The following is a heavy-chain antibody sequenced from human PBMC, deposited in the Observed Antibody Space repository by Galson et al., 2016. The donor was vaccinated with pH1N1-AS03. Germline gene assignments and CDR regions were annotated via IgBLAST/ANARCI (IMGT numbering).Heavy chain of an antibody. CDR2: ISGSGTST. V-gene: IGHV3-23*01. J-gene: IGHJ4*02. CDR3: AKSGSSSCYGRSDY. CDR1: GFTFSSYA. Sequence: SLRLSCAASGFTFSSYAMSWVRQAPGKGLEWVSVISGSGTSTFYADSVKGRFTISRDNSKHPLILQMDSLRADDTAVYYCAKSGSSSCYGRSDYWGQGTLVTVSS. D-gene: IGHD2-2*01.